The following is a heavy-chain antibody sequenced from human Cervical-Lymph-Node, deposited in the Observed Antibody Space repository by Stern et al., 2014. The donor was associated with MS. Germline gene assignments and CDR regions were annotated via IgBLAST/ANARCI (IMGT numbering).Heavy chain of an antibody. V-gene: IGHV4-59*01. Sequence: QLQLQESGPGLVKPSETLSLTCTVSGGSIPNYYWSWIRQPPGKGLEWIWYIYYSWSTNYNPSLKSRVTISVDTSKNQFSLKLSSVTAADTAVYYCARDKGMFFLWGQGTLVTVSS. J-gene: IGHJ4*01. D-gene: IGHD2/OR15-2a*01. CDR3: ARDKGMFFL. CDR2: IYYSWST. CDR1: GGSIPNYY.